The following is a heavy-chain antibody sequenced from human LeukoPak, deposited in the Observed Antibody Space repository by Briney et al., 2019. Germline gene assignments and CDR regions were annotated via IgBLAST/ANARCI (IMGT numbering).Heavy chain of an antibody. J-gene: IGHJ4*02. CDR2: IIPIFGTA. CDR1: GGTFSSYA. V-gene: IGHV1-69*01. D-gene: IGHD2-2*01. CDR3: TRSLGYCSSTSCVNFNFDY. Sequence: SVKVSCKASGGTFSSYAISWVRQAPGQGLEWMGGIIPIFGTANYAQKFQGRVTITADESTSTAYMELSSLRSEDTAVYYCTRSLGYCSSTSCVNFNFDYWGQGTLVTVSS.